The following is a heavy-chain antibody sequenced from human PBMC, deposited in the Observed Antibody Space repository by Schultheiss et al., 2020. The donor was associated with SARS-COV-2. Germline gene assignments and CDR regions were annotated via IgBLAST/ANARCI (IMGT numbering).Heavy chain of an antibody. D-gene: IGHD6-6*01. CDR3: AKPTKYTSSSGFDY. CDR1: GFTFSSYS. V-gene: IGHV3-7*03. Sequence: GGSLRLSCAASGFTFSSYSMHWVRQAPGKGLQWVANIKQDGSVQHYVDSVRGRFIISRDNSKNTLYLQMDSLRAEDTAIYYCAKPTKYTSSSGFDYWGHGTLVTVSS. CDR2: IKQDGSVQ. J-gene: IGHJ4*01.